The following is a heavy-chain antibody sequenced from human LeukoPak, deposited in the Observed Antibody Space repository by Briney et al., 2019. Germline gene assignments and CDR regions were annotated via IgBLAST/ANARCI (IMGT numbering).Heavy chain of an antibody. Sequence: PGGSLRLSCAASGFTFSSYGMSWVRQAPGKGLEWVSAISGSGGSTYYADSVKGRFTISRDNARNSLYLQMNSLRAEDTAVYYCARDRLVFASDFDYWGQGTLVTVSS. CDR1: GFTFSSYG. CDR2: ISGSGGST. CDR3: ARDRLVFASDFDY. V-gene: IGHV3-23*01. J-gene: IGHJ4*02. D-gene: IGHD2-21*01.